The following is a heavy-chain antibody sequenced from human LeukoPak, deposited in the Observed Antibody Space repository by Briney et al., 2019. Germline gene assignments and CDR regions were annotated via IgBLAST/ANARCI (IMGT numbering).Heavy chain of an antibody. Sequence: SETLSLTCTVSGGSISSYYWSWIRQPAGKGLEWIGRIYTSGSTNYNPSLKSRVTMSVDTSKNQFSLKLSPVTAADTAVYYCARALAAAGRYYFDYWGQGTLVTVSS. V-gene: IGHV4-4*07. CDR1: GGSISSYY. J-gene: IGHJ4*02. CDR2: IYTSGST. D-gene: IGHD6-13*01. CDR3: ARALAAAGRYYFDY.